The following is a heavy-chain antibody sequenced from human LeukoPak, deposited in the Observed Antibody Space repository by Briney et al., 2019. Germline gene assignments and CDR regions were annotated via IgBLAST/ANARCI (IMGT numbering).Heavy chain of an antibody. Sequence: GGSLRLSCAASGFTFSNHWMTWVRQAPGRGLEWVAHIKHDGSDEYYVDSVKGRFTISRDNAKNLLYLQMNSLRAEDTAVYYCARIVVAVTGRDWFDPWGQGTLVTVSS. CDR1: GFTFSNHW. J-gene: IGHJ5*02. V-gene: IGHV3-7*04. CDR2: IKHDGSDE. D-gene: IGHD6-19*01. CDR3: ARIVVAVTGRDWFDP.